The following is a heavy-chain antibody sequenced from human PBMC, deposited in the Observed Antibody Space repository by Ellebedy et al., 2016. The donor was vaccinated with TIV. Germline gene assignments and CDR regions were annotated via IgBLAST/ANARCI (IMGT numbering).Heavy chain of an antibody. CDR3: ARDGSIAARGS. D-gene: IGHD6-6*01. Sequence: GESLKISXAASGFTFSSYWMSWVRQAPGKGLEWVANIKQDGSEKYYVDSVKGRFTISRDNAKNSLYLQMNSLRAEDTTVYYCARDGSIAARGSWGQGTMVTVSS. V-gene: IGHV3-7*01. CDR2: IKQDGSEK. CDR1: GFTFSSYW. J-gene: IGHJ3*01.